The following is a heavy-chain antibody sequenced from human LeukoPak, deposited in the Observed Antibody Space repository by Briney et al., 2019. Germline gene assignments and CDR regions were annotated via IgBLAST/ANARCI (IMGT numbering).Heavy chain of an antibody. CDR1: GFTFSNAW. Sequence: GGSLRLSCAASGFTFSNAWMNWVRQAPGKGLEWVGRIKSKTYGGTTDYAAPVKGRFTISRDDSKSTLYLQMNSLKTEDTTVYYCTTDWGYNKELAFDCWGQGTLVTVSS. D-gene: IGHD5-12*01. CDR3: TTDWGYNKELAFDC. CDR2: IKSKTYGGTT. J-gene: IGHJ4*02. V-gene: IGHV3-15*07.